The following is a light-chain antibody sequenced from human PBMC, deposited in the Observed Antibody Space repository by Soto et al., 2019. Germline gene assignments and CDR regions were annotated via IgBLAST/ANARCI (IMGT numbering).Light chain of an antibody. CDR1: QSVSIN. V-gene: IGKV3D-15*01. J-gene: IGKJ5*01. CDR3: QQYNNWPAIT. Sequence: EIVMTQSPATLSVSPGERATLSCRASQSVSINLAWYQQKPGQAPRLLIYGASTRATGIPARFSGSGSGTEFTLTIGSLQSEDFAVYYCQQYNNWPAITFGQGTRLEIK. CDR2: GAS.